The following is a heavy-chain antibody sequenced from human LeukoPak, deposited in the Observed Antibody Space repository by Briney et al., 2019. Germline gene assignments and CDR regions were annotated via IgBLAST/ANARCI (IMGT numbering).Heavy chain of an antibody. CDR2: ISSSSSTI. CDR3: ARDRPLDIVVVTAILDY. V-gene: IGHV3-48*02. CDR1: GFTFSSYS. D-gene: IGHD2-21*02. J-gene: IGHJ4*02. Sequence: PGGSLRLSCAASGFTFSSYSMDWVSQAPGKGLEWVSHISSSSSTIYYADSVKGRFTISRDNAKNSLYLQMNSLRDEDTAVYYCARDRPLDIVVVTAILDYWGQGTLVTVSS.